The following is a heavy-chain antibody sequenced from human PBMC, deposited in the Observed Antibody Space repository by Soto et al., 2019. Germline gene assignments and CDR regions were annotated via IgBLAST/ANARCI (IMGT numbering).Heavy chain of an antibody. V-gene: IGHV3-11*06. CDR1: GFTFSDYY. J-gene: IGHJ4*02. Sequence: LRLSCAASGFTFSDYYMSWIRQAPGKGLEWLSYISSSATYAIYADSVKGRFTLSRDNAKNSLYLQMNSLRAEDTAVYYCARNDSSGYLDSWGQGTLVTVSS. D-gene: IGHD3-22*01. CDR3: ARNDSSGYLDS. CDR2: ISSSATYA.